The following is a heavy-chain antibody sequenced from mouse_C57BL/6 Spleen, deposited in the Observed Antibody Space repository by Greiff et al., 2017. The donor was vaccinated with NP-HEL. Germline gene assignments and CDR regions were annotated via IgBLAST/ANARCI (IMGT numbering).Heavy chain of an antibody. CDR2: IDPSDSYT. J-gene: IGHJ1*03. D-gene: IGHD1-1*01. CDR3: ARYYYGSGTGWYFDV. CDR1: GYTFTSYW. V-gene: IGHV1-69*01. Sequence: VQLQQPGAELVMPGASVKLSCKASGYTFTSYWMHWVKQRPGQGLEWIGEIDPSDSYTNYNQKFKGKSTLTVDKSSSTAYMQLSSLTSEDSAVYYCARYYYGSGTGWYFDVWGTGTTVTVSS.